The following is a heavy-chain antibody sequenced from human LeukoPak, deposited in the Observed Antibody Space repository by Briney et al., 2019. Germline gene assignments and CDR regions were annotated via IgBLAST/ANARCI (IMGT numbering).Heavy chain of an antibody. D-gene: IGHD3-22*01. J-gene: IGHJ3*02. V-gene: IGHV4-59*12. CDR1: GGSISNYY. CDR2: IYYSGST. CDR3: AKSNGYGLIDI. Sequence: PSETLSLTCTVSGGSISNYYWRWIRQPPGKGLEWIGYIYYSGSTNYNPSLKSRVTISLDTSRNQFSLKLNSVTAADTAVYYCAKSNGYGLIDIWGQGTMVTVSS.